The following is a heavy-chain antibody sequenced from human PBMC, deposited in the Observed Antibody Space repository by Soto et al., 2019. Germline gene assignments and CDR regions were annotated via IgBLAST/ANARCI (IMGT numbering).Heavy chain of an antibody. D-gene: IGHD2-15*01. J-gene: IGHJ4*01. CDR2: IYYSGST. V-gene: IGHV4-59*01. CDR3: ARDVGGPYDH. Sequence: PSETLSLPCTVSGAPITISYLSWIRQAPGKGLECIAYIYYSGSTTHTPSLKSRVTMSVDTSKDQFSLKLNSVTAADTAAYYCARDVGGPYDHWGPGILVTVSP. CDR1: GAPITISY.